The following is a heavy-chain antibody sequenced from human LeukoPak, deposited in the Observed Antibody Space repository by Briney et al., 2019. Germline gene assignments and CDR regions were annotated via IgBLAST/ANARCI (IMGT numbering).Heavy chain of an antibody. CDR2: IGTAGDT. D-gene: IGHD1-1*01. J-gene: IGHJ6*03. Sequence: GGSLRLSCAASGFTFSSFDMHWVRQPTGQGLEWVSTIGTAGDTYYPGSVEGRFTLSRDNAKDSLYLQMNSLTAGDTAVYYCARGPPRGKYYYMDVWGKGTTVTVSS. CDR1: GFTFSSFD. CDR3: ARGPPRGKYYYMDV. V-gene: IGHV3-13*01.